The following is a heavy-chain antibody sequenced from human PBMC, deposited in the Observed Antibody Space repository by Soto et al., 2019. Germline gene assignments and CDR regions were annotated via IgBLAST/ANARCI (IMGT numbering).Heavy chain of an antibody. CDR3: ARAGGSSWYWGSFDY. Sequence: SETLSLTCTVSGYSISSGYYWGWIRQPPGKGLEWIGSIYHSGSTYYNPSLKSRVTISVDTSKNQFSLKLSSVTAADTAVYYCARAGGSSWYWGSFDYWGQGTLVTVSS. D-gene: IGHD6-13*01. CDR2: IYHSGST. CDR1: GYSISSGYY. J-gene: IGHJ4*02. V-gene: IGHV4-38-2*02.